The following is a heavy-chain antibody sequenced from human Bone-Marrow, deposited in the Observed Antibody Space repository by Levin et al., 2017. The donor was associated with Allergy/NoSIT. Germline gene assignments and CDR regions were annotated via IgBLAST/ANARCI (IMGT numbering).Heavy chain of an antibody. V-gene: IGHV3-11*01. CDR1: GFIFSDFY. Sequence: PGGSLRLSCEASGFIFSDFYMSWFRQAPGKGLEWVSYISKDSVTIYYADSVRGRFTISRDNAKKSLYLQMRSLRAEDTAVYYCVRDGGLIDYWGRGTLVTVSS. J-gene: IGHJ4*02. D-gene: IGHD6-19*01. CDR2: ISKDSVTI. CDR3: VRDGGLIDY.